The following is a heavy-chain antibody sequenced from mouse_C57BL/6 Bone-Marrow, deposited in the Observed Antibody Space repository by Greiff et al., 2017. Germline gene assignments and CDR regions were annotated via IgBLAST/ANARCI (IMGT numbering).Heavy chain of an antibody. CDR1: GFTFSSYG. J-gene: IGHJ2*01. Sequence: EVKVVESGGDLVKPGGSLKLSCAASGFTFSSYGMSWVRQTPDKRLEWVATISSGGSYTYYPDSVKGRFTISRANAKNTRYLQMSSLKSEDTAMYYCARRSRYLYYFDYWGQGTTLTVSS. V-gene: IGHV5-6*02. CDR3: ARRSRYLYYFDY. CDR2: ISSGGSYT. D-gene: IGHD5-1*01.